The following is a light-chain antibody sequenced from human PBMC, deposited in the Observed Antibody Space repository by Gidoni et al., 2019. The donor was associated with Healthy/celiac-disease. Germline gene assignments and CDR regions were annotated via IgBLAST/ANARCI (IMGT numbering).Light chain of an antibody. V-gene: IGLV3-1*01. CDR3: QAWDSSTAV. CDR2: QDS. CDR1: KLGDKY. Sequence: SYELTQPPPVSVSPGQTASITCSGDKLGDKYACWYQQKPGQSPVLVIYQDSKRPSGIPERFSGSNSGNTATLTISGTQAMDEADYYCQAWDSSTAVFGGGNKLTVL. J-gene: IGLJ2*01.